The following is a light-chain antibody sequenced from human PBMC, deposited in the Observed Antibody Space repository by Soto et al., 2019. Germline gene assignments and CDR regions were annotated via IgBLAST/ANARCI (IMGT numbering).Light chain of an antibody. CDR2: GAS. J-gene: IGKJ3*01. Sequence: AIRMTQSPSSISASTGDRVTITCRASQGMSTYLAWYQQKSGRAPKLLIHGASTLQSGVPSRFSGSGSGTDFTLTINRLQSEDFATYFCQQYYSYPFTFCPGTKVDIK. CDR3: QQYYSYPFT. V-gene: IGKV1-8*01. CDR1: QGMSTY.